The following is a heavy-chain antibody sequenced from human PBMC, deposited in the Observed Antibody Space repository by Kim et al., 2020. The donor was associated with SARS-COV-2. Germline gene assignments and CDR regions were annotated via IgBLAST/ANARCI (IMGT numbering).Heavy chain of an antibody. CDR1: GFTFSGFS. D-gene: IGHD6-13*01. CDR2: ISYDGSTK. Sequence: GGSLRLSCAASGFTFSGFSMHWVRQAPGKGLEWVALISYDGSTKYYADSVKGRSTISRDNSKNTMYLQMNSLRAEDTAVFYCARGHLKGAAGGQPYYYYGLDVWGQGTTVTISS. V-gene: IGHV3-30-3*01. CDR3: ARGHLKGAAGGQPYYYYGLDV. J-gene: IGHJ6*02.